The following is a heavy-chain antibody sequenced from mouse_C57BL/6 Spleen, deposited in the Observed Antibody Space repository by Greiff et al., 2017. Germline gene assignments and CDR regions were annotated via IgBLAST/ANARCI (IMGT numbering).Heavy chain of an antibody. CDR1: GYNFTSYW. CDR2: IDPSESYT. V-gene: IGHV1-69*01. Sequence: VQLQQSGAELVMPGASVKLSCKASGYNFTSYWMHWVKQRPGQGLEWIGEIDPSESYTNYNQQFKGKSTLTVDKTSSTAYMQLSSLTSEDSAVYNCARRTYYSSFGYAMDYWGQGTSVTVSS. J-gene: IGHJ4*01. CDR3: ARRTYYSSFGYAMDY. D-gene: IGHD2-5*01.